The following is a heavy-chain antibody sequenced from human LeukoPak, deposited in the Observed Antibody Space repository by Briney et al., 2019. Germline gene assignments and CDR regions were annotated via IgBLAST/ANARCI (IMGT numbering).Heavy chain of an antibody. V-gene: IGHV3-21*01. Sequence: PGGSLRLSCAASGFTFSSYSMNWVRQAPGKGLEWVSSISSSSSYIYYADSVKGRFTISRDNAKNSLYPQMNSLRAEDTAVYYCARVPYHGGKGEYYFDYWGQGTLVTVSS. CDR1: GFTFSSYS. J-gene: IGHJ4*02. CDR3: ARVPYHGGKGEYYFDY. D-gene: IGHD2-15*01. CDR2: ISSSSSYI.